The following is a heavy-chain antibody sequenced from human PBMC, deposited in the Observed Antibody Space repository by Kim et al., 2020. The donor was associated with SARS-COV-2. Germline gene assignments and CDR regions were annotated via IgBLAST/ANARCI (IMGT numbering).Heavy chain of an antibody. Sequence: GGSLRLSCAASGFIFHNYAMSWVRQAPGKGLEWVSVISGSYGSTYYADSVKGRFTISRDNSKNTLYLQMNSLRDEDTAVYYCAKEVEQWLPMGSDYWGQGTLVTVSS. CDR1: GFIFHNYA. CDR2: ISGSYGST. V-gene: IGHV3-23*01. CDR3: AKEVEQWLPMGSDY. D-gene: IGHD6-19*01. J-gene: IGHJ4*02.